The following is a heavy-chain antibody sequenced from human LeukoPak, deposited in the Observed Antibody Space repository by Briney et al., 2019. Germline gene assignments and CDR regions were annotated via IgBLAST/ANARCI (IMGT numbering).Heavy chain of an antibody. CDR2: IYYSGST. CDR1: GGSISSSSYY. V-gene: IGHV4-39*07. J-gene: IGHJ3*02. CDR3: AIRYCSGGSCYFFRRDASAFDI. Sequence: SETLSLTCTVSGGSISSSSYYWGWIRQPPGKGLEWIGSIYYSGSTYYNPSLKSRVTISVDTSKNQFSLKLSSVTAADTAVYYCAIRYCSGGSCYFFRRDASAFDIWGQGTMVTVSS. D-gene: IGHD2-15*01.